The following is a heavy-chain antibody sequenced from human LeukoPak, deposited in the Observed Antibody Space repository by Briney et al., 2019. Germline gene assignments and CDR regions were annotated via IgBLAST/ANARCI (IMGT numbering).Heavy chain of an antibody. CDR3: ATDTSVVAASGFDY. Sequence: SVKVSCKASGDSFGTYGITWVRQALGQGLEWMGGFNPIFGSAQYAQKFQGSVTITMDVSARTVYMELSSLRSEDTAVYYCATDTSVVAASGFDYWGQGTLVTVSS. CDR2: FNPIFGSA. J-gene: IGHJ4*02. D-gene: IGHD2-15*01. V-gene: IGHV1-69*05. CDR1: GDSFGTYG.